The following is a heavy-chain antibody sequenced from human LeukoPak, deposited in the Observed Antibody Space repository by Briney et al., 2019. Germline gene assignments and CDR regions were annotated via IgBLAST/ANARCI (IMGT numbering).Heavy chain of an antibody. CDR1: GGSISSYY. CDR3: ARVAAGVEGYYSDY. J-gene: IGHJ4*02. V-gene: IGHV4-59*01. D-gene: IGHD2-15*01. CDR2: IYYSGST. Sequence: SETLSLTCTVSGGSISSYYWSWIRQPPGKGLEWIGYIYYSGSTNYNPSLKSRVTISVDTSKNQFSLKLSSVTAADTAVYYCARVAAGVEGYYSDYWGQGTLVTVSS.